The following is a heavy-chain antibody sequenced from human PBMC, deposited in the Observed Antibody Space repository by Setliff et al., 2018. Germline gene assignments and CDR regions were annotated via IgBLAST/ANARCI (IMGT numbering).Heavy chain of an antibody. CDR2: IYYSGST. CDR3: ARFIIGGLQNWFDP. Sequence: LSLTCTVSGGSISSSRYYWGWIRQPPGKGLEWIGSIYYSGSTYYNPSLKSRVTISVDTSKNQFSLKLSPVTAADTAVYYCARFIIGGLQNWFDPWGHGTLVTVSS. V-gene: IGHV4-39*07. CDR1: GGSISSSRYY. D-gene: IGHD5-12*01. J-gene: IGHJ5*02.